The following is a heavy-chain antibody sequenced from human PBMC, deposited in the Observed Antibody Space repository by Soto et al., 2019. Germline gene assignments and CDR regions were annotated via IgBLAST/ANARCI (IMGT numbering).Heavy chain of an antibody. CDR1: GGSINSGDSY. J-gene: IGHJ4*02. CDR2: LYYSGST. D-gene: IGHD3-22*01. V-gene: IGHV4-30-4*01. CDR3: ARVRYDGPSPFDY. Sequence: QVQLQESGPRLVKPSQTLSLTCTVSGGSINSGDSYWSWVRQPPGKGLEWIGYLYYSGSTYYNPSLKSRATMSVDTSKNQFSLKLSSVTAADTAAYYCARVRYDGPSPFDYWGQGTLVTVSS.